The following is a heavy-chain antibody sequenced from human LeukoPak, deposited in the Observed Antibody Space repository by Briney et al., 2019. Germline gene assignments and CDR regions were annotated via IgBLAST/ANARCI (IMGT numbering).Heavy chain of an antibody. J-gene: IGHJ4*02. CDR1: GYSFTNYW. D-gene: IGHD6-6*01. CDR2: IYPGDSDT. Sequence: GESLKISCQGSGYSFTNYWYGWVRQMPGKGLEWMGIIYPGDSDTRYSPSFQGRVTISADKSISTAYLQWSSLKASDTAMYYCARRSSIATPLFDYWGQGTLVTVSS. V-gene: IGHV5-51*01. CDR3: ARRSSIATPLFDY.